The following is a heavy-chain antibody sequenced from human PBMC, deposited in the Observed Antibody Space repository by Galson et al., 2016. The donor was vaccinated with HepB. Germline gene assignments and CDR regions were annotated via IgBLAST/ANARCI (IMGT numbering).Heavy chain of an antibody. Sequence: SLRLSCAASGFTFSSYDMHRVRQATGKGLEWVSVFGAAGDTYQADSVKGRVTISRENAKNSLYLQMNSLRAGDTAVYYCARELSKTGYFDLWGRGTLVTVSS. V-gene: IGHV3-13*04. D-gene: IGHD5/OR15-5a*01. J-gene: IGHJ2*01. CDR1: GFTFSSYD. CDR3: ARELSKTGYFDL. CDR2: FGAAGDT.